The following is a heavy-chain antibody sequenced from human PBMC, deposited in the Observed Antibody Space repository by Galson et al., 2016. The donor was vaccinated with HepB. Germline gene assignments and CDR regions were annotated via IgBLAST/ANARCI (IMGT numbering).Heavy chain of an antibody. CDR3: ARGSKNRKVTAVTTFSRYIKDSGMDV. CDR2: INHSGST. CDR1: GGSFSGYS. Sequence: SETLSLTCAVYGGSFSGYSWSWIRQPPGKGLEWIGEINHSGSTNYNPSLKSRVTILVDTSKNQVSLKLSSMTAADTAVYYCARGSKNRKVTAVTTFSRYIKDSGMDVWGQGTTVTVSS. V-gene: IGHV4-34*01. J-gene: IGHJ6*02. D-gene: IGHD4-17*01.